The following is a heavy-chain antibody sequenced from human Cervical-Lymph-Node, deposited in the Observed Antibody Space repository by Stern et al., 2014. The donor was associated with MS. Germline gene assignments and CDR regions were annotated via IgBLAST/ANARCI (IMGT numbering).Heavy chain of an antibody. Sequence: DQLVESGGGVVQPGRSLRLSCAASGFTFSNYGMHWVRQAPGKGLEWLAVIWYDGNKKYYADFVKGRFTISRDNSKNTLFLQMSSLTAEDTALYYCARGNWNYEGMGYWGQGTLVTVSS. CDR2: IWYDGNKK. V-gene: IGHV3-33*01. J-gene: IGHJ4*02. CDR3: ARGNWNYEGMGY. D-gene: IGHD1-7*01. CDR1: GFTFSNYG.